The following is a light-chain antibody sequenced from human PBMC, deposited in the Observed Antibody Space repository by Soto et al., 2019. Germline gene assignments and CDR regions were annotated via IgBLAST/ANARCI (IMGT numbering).Light chain of an antibody. CDR1: QSVSSSY. CDR3: QHYGSTPWP. V-gene: IGKV3-20*01. CDR2: GAS. J-gene: IGKJ1*01. Sequence: EVVLTQSPGTLSLSAGERATLSCRASQSVSSSYLAWYQQKPGQAPRLLIYGASSRATDIPDRITGSGSGTDFTLTISRLEPEDFAVYYCQHYGSTPWPFGQGTKVDI.